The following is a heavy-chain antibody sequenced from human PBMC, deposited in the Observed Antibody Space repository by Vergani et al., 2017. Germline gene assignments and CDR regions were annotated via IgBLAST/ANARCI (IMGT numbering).Heavy chain of an antibody. CDR1: GFTFSSYS. CDR2: ISSSSSYI. D-gene: IGHD1-20*01. J-gene: IGHJ3*02. CDR3: AKDNSNDAFDI. Sequence: EVQLVESGGGLVKPGGSLRLSGAASGFTFSSYSMNWVRQAPGKGLEWVSSISSSSSYIYYADSVKGRFTISRDNAKNTLYLQMNSLRAEDTAVYYCAKDNSNDAFDIWGQGTMVTVSS. V-gene: IGHV3-21*04.